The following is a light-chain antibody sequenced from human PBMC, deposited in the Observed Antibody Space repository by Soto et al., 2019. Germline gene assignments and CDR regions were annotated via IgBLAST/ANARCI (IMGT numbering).Light chain of an antibody. CDR1: QSVSSY. CDR2: DAS. V-gene: IGKV3-11*01. J-gene: IGKJ5*01. CDR3: QQRSNWPPRIT. Sequence: EIVLTQSPATLSLSPGERATLSCRASQSVSSYLAWYQQKPGQAPRLLIYDASNRATGIPARFSGSGSGTAFNLTISSLEPEDFAVYYCQQRSNWPPRITFGQGTRLEIK.